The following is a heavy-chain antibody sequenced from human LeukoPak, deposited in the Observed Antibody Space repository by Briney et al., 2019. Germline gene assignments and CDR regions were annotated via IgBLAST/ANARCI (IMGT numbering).Heavy chain of an antibody. CDR3: AKDRGCSSTSCYVGGFDY. V-gene: IGHV3-30*02. D-gene: IGHD2-2*01. Sequence: GGSLRLSCAASGLTFSSYGMHWVRQAPGKGLEWVAFIRYDGSNKYYADSVKGRFTISRDNSKNTLYLQMNSLRAEDTAVYYCAKDRGCSSTSCYVGGFDYWGQGTLVTVSS. CDR2: IRYDGSNK. CDR1: GLTFSSYG. J-gene: IGHJ4*02.